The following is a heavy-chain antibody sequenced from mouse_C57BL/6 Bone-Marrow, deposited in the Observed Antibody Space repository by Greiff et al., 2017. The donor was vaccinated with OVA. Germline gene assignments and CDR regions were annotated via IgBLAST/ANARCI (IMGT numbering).Heavy chain of an antibody. Sequence: VQLQQSGPELVKPGASVKISCKASGYTFTDYYMNWVKQSHGKSLEWIGDINPNNGGTSYNQKFKGKATLTVDKSSSTAYMELRSLTSEDSAVYYGAGARARRKAWFAYWGRGTLVTVSA. V-gene: IGHV1-26*01. J-gene: IGHJ3*01. D-gene: IGHD2-12*01. CDR2: INPNNGGT. CDR3: AGARARRKAWFAY. CDR1: GYTFTDYY.